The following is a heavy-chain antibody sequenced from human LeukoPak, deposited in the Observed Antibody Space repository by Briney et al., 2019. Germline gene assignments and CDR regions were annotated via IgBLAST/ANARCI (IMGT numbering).Heavy chain of an antibody. D-gene: IGHD3-10*01. Sequence: GGSLRLSYEASGFTSSSYWMHWVRQVPGKGLVWVSRISGDGTARNYADSVKGRFTISRDDAKNTVDLQMNSLRGEDTAVYYCVRGRGSYGWFDPWGQGTLVTVSS. CDR1: GFTSSSYW. V-gene: IGHV3-74*01. J-gene: IGHJ5*02. CDR3: VRGRGSYGWFDP. CDR2: ISGDGTAR.